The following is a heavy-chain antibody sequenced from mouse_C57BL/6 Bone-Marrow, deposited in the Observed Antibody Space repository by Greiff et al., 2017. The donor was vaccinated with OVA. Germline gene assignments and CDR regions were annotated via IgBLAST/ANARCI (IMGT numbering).Heavy chain of an antibody. J-gene: IGHJ4*01. V-gene: IGHV14-3*01. D-gene: IGHD1-1*01. CDR2: IDPANDNT. CDR1: GFNIKNTY. Sequence: EVQRVESVAELVRPGASVKLSCTASGFNIKNTYMHWVKQRPEQGLEWLGRIDPANDNTKYAPKFQGQATMTADTSSNTAYLQLSSLSSEDTAVYCCARGNFGSSFYAMDYWGQGTSVTVSS. CDR3: ARGNFGSSFYAMDY.